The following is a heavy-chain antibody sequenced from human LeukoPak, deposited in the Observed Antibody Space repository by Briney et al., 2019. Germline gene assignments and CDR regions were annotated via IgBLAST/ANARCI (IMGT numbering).Heavy chain of an antibody. CDR3: ARHRAYSSSSPFDY. V-gene: IGHV4-59*08. D-gene: IGHD6-6*01. J-gene: IGHJ4*02. CDR2: IYYTGST. Sequence: SETLSLTCTVSGGSISSYYWSWIRQPPGKGLEWIGYIYYTGSTNYNPSLKSRVTMFVDMSKNQFSLRLSSVTAADTAVYYCARHRAYSSSSPFDYWGQGTLVTVSS. CDR1: GGSISSYY.